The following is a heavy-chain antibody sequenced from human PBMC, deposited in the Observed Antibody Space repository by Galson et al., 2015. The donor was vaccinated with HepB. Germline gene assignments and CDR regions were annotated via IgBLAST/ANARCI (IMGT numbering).Heavy chain of an antibody. V-gene: IGHV1-69*13. CDR3: ARAPRDILTGLYYYYYGMDV. CDR1: GGTFSSYA. CDR2: IIPIFGTA. D-gene: IGHD3-9*01. J-gene: IGHJ6*02. Sequence: SVKVSCKASGGTFSSYAISWVRQAPGQGLEWMGGIIPIFGTANYAQKFQGRVTITADESTSTAYMELSSLRSEDTAVYYCARAPRDILTGLYYYYYGMDVWGQGTTVTVS.